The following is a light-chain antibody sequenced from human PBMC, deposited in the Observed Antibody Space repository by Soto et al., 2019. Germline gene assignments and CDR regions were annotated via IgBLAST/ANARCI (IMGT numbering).Light chain of an antibody. CDR1: QSVLYSSNNKNY. Sequence: DIVMTQSPDSLAVYLGERATINCRSSQSVLYSSNNKNYLAWYQQRPGQPPKLLIYWASTRESGVPDRFSGGGFGTEFTLTISSLQAEDVAVYYCQQFYSTPLTCGAGTKVAIK. J-gene: IGKJ4*01. CDR2: WAS. CDR3: QQFYSTPLT. V-gene: IGKV4-1*01.